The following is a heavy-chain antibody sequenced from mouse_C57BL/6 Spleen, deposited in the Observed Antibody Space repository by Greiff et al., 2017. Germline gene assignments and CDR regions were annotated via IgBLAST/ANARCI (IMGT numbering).Heavy chain of an antibody. Sequence: EVQLVESGGGLVKPGGSLKLSCAASGFTFSSYAMSWVRQTPEKRLEWVATISDGGSYTYYPDNVKGRFTISRDNAKNNLYLQMSHLKSEDTAMYYCARDGPLTWFAYWGQGTLVTVSA. D-gene: IGHD6-1*01. CDR3: ARDGPLTWFAY. CDR1: GFTFSSYA. J-gene: IGHJ3*01. V-gene: IGHV5-4*01. CDR2: ISDGGSYT.